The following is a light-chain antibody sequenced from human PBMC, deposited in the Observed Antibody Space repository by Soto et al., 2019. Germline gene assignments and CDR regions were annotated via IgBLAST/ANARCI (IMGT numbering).Light chain of an antibody. CDR1: TGAVTSSHY. Sequence: QAVVTQEPSLTVSPGGTGTLTCGSSTGAVTSSHYPYWFQQKPGQAPRALIYDTSNKHSWTPARFSGSLLGGKPALILSGAQPEDEADYYCSLSYSDVRVFGGGTKLTVL. J-gene: IGLJ3*02. CDR3: SLSYSDVRV. V-gene: IGLV7-46*01. CDR2: DTS.